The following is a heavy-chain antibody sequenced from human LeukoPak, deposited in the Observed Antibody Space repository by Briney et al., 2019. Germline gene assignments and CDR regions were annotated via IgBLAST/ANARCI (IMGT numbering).Heavy chain of an antibody. CDR2: INADGSTA. CDR3: VVVVEPPDSDGFDV. J-gene: IGHJ3*01. D-gene: IGHD1-14*01. V-gene: IGHV3-74*01. CDR1: GFTFGNSW. Sequence: GGSLRLSCAASGFTFGNSWVHWVRQAPGKGLVWVSLINADGSTATYADSVKGRFTISRDNARDTLSLQMNSLTIEDTAVYYCVVVVEPPDSDGFDVWGQGTMITVSS.